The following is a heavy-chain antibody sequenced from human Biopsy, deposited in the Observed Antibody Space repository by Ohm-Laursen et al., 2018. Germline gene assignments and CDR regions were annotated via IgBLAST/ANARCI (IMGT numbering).Heavy chain of an antibody. CDR2: VYHSGTT. CDR1: GGSISSGSNY. CDR3: ARHDGNGPFALDS. Sequence: SETLSLTCAVSGGSISSGSNYWAWIRQPPGKGLEWIGSVYHSGTTYYSPSLKSRVTTSVDTSKNQLSLKVTSVTAADTAAYYCARHDGNGPFALDSWGQGTLVTVSS. V-gene: IGHV4-39*01. D-gene: IGHD5-24*01. J-gene: IGHJ4*02.